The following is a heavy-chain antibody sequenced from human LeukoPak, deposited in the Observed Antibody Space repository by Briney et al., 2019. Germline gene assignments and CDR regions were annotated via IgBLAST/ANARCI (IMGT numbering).Heavy chain of an antibody. V-gene: IGHV3-11*01. J-gene: IGHJ6*03. CDR2: ISSSGDTI. D-gene: IGHD3-22*01. CDR3: AREPDSYLSYYMDV. Sequence: GGSLRLSCAASGFTFSDYYMNWIRQAPGKGLEWVSYISSSGDTIYYADSVKGRFTISRHNAKNSLYLQMNSLRAEDTAVYYCAREPDSYLSYYMDVWGKGTTVTISS. CDR1: GFTFSDYY.